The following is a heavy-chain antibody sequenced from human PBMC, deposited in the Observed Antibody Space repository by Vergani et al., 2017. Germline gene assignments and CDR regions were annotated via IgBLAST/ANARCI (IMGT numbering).Heavy chain of an antibody. V-gene: IGHV1-2*02. CDR2: INPNSGGT. CDR3: ARVSVEYCSGGSCYDFYFDY. CDR1: GYTFTSYA. J-gene: IGHJ4*02. Sequence: QVQLVQSGAEVKKPGASVKVSCKASGYTFTSYAMHWVRQAPGQGLEWMGWINPNSGGTNYAQKFQGRVTMTRDTSISTAYMELSRLRSDDTAVYYCARVSVEYCSGGSCYDFYFDYWGQGTLVTVSS. D-gene: IGHD2-15*01.